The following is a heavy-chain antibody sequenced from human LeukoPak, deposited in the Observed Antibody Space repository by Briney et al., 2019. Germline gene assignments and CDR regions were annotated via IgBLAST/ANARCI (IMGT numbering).Heavy chain of an antibody. D-gene: IGHD2-2*02. CDR2: IYYSGST. CDR3: ASTQLLYSVSWFDP. V-gene: IGHV4-39*07. Sequence: PSETLSLTCTVSGGSISSSSYYWGWIRQPPGKGLEWIGSIYYSGSTYYNPSLKGRVTISVDTSKNQFSLKLSSVTAADTAVYYCASTQLLYSVSWFDPWGQGTLVTVSS. J-gene: IGHJ5*02. CDR1: GGSISSSSYY.